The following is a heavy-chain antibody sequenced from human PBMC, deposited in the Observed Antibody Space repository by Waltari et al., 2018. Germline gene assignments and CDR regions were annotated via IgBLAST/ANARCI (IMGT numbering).Heavy chain of an antibody. J-gene: IGHJ3*02. CDR1: GFTFSSYG. CDR3: AKVGLVGATVSAFDI. D-gene: IGHD1-26*01. CDR2: IRYDGSNK. Sequence: QVQLVESGGGVVQPGGSLRLSCAASGFTFSSYGMHWVRQAPGKGLEWVAFIRYDGSNKYYADSVKGRFTISRDNSKNTLYLQMNSLRAEDTAVYYGAKVGLVGATVSAFDIWGQGTMVTVSS. V-gene: IGHV3-30*02.